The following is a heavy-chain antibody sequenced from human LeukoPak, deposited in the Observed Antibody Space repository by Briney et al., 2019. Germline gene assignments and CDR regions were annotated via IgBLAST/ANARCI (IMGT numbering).Heavy chain of an antibody. CDR2: ISYDGSNN. V-gene: IGHV3-30*03. CDR1: GFTFSNYG. Sequence: GGSLRLSCTASGFTFSNYGMHWVRQAPGKGLEWVAVISYDGSNNYYADSVKGRFTISRDNSKNTLYLQMNSLRAEDTAVYYSSAAGVVFSYWGQGTLVTVSS. D-gene: IGHD1-14*01. CDR3: SAAGVVFSY. J-gene: IGHJ4*02.